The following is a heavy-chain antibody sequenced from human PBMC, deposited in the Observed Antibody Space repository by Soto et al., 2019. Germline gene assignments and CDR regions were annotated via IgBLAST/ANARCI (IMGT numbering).Heavy chain of an antibody. CDR1: GFSLNTNAVG. CDR3: AHRRVRDSSGENFDS. CDR2: LYWDDDK. J-gene: IGHJ4*02. V-gene: IGHV2-5*02. Sequence: QITLKESGPTLVKPTQTLTLTCTFSGFSLNTNAVGVAWNRQPPGKALEWLALLYWDDDKRYSPSLKSRLTITTDTSKNQVVLTMTNMDPEDTATYYCAHRRVRDSSGENFDSWGQGTLVTVSS. D-gene: IGHD6-19*01.